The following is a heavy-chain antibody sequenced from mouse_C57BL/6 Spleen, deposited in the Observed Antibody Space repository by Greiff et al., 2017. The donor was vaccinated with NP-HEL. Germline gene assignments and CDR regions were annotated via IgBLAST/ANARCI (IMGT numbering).Heavy chain of an antibody. Sequence: VQLQQSGAELVRPGASVTLSCKASGYTFTDYEMHWVKQTPVHGLEWIGAIDPETGGTAYNQKFKGKAILTADKSSSTAYMELRSLTSEDSAVYYCTRDSPYAMDYWGQGTSVTVSS. V-gene: IGHV1-15*01. J-gene: IGHJ4*01. CDR1: GYTFTDYE. CDR2: IDPETGGT. CDR3: TRDSPYAMDY. D-gene: IGHD2-12*01.